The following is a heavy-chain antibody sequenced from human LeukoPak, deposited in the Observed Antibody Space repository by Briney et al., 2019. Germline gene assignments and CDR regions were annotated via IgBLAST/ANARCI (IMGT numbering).Heavy chain of an antibody. CDR1: GGTFSSYA. Sequence: SVKVSCKASGGTFSSYAISWVRQAPGQGLEWMGRIIPILGIANYAQKFQGRVTITTDESTSTAYMELSSLRSEDTAVYYCARGQGSSHDYWGQGTLVTVSS. CDR3: ARGQGSSHDY. D-gene: IGHD2-2*01. CDR2: IIPILGIA. V-gene: IGHV1-69*04. J-gene: IGHJ4*02.